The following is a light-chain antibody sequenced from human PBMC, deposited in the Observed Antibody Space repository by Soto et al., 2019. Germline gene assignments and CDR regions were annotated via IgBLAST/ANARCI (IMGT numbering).Light chain of an antibody. CDR1: QSVSSSY. CDR3: QQYGRSSYT. Sequence: EIGLTQSPGTLSLSPGERATLSCRASQSVSSSYLAWYQQKPGQAPRLLIYGASSRATGIPDRFSGSGSGTDFTITISRLEPEDFAVYYCQQYGRSSYTFGQGTKLEIK. V-gene: IGKV3-20*01. J-gene: IGKJ2*01. CDR2: GAS.